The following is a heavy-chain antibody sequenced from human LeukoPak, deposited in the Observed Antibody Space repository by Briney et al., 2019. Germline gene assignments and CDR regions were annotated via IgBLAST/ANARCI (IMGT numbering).Heavy chain of an antibody. CDR1: GYSFGDYG. D-gene: IGHD5-12*01. CDR3: ARDDSGAKVDIDY. V-gene: IGHV1-18*01. J-gene: IGHJ4*02. CDR2: ISAYNGNR. Sequence: ASVKVSCKASGYSFGDYGFSWVRQAPGQGHEWLGWISAYNGNRNYAQKVEGRVTMTTDTSTSTAYLELRGLRPDDTAVYYCARDDSGAKVDIDYWGQGTLLIVSS.